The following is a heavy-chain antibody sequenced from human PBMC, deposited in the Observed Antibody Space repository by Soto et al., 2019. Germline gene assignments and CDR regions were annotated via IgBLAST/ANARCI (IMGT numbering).Heavy chain of an antibody. CDR2: IYPGDSDT. J-gene: IGHJ6*02. D-gene: IGHD4-17*01. Sequence: PGESLKICCKGSGYSFTSYWIGWVRQMPGKGLELMGIIYPGDSDTRYSPSFQGQVTISADKSISTAYLQWSSLKAADTAMYYCARAPPPDYGVYGGPRYCMDVGGQGTTVTVSS. CDR3: ARAPPPDYGVYGGPRYCMDV. V-gene: IGHV5-51*01. CDR1: GYSFTSYW.